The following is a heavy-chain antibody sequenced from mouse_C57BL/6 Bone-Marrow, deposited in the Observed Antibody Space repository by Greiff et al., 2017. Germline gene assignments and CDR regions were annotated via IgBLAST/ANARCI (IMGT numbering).Heavy chain of an antibody. CDR1: GYTFTSYW. D-gene: IGHD2-5*01. J-gene: IGHJ2*01. CDR2: IDPSDSYT. CDR3: ARDYYSNYYDY. V-gene: IGHV1-50*01. Sequence: QVQLKQSGAELVKPGASVKLSCKASGYTFTSYWMQWVKQRPGQGLEWIGEIDPSDSYTNYNQKFKGKATLTVDTSSSTAYMQLSSLTSEDSAVYYCARDYYSNYYDYWGQGTTLTVSS.